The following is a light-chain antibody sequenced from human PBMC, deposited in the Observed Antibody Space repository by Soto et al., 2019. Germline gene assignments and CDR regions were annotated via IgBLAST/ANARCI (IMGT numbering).Light chain of an antibody. J-gene: IGKJ4*01. CDR1: QSVSSN. V-gene: IGKV3-15*01. Sequence: EIVITHSPATLSVSPGERATLSCRASQSVSSNLAWYQQKPGQAPRLLIYGASTRATGIPARFSGSGSGTEFTLTISSLQPEDFATYYCQQANSFPLTFGGGTKVDIK. CDR2: GAS. CDR3: QQANSFPLT.